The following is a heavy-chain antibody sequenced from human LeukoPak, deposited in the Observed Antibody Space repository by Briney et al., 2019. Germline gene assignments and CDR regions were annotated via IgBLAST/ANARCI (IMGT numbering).Heavy chain of an antibody. CDR2: IYYSGST. CDR3: ARHPGIAAALDY. J-gene: IGHJ4*02. Sequence: SETLSLTCTVSGGSISSYYWSWIRQPPGKGLEWIGYIYYSGSTNYNPSLKSRVTISVDTSKNQFSLKLSSVTAADTAVYYCARHPGIAAALDYWGQGTLVTVSS. V-gene: IGHV4-59*08. D-gene: IGHD6-13*01. CDR1: GGSISSYY.